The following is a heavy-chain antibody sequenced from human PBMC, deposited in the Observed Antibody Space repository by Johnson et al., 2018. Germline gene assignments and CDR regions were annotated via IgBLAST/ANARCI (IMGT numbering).Heavy chain of an antibody. V-gene: IGHV3-33*01. D-gene: IGHD3-22*01. CDR1: GFTFSSYG. CDR2: IWYDGSNK. CDR3: AGEKVQVIDNNYYYYGMGV. Sequence: QVQLVESGGGMVQPGRSLRLSCAASGFTFSSYGMHWVRQAPGKGLEWVAVIWYDGSNKYYADSVKGRFTISRDNSKTTPYLQMNSLRAEDTAGYDCAGEKVQVIDNNYYYYGMGVWCQGTTVNVSS. J-gene: IGHJ6*02.